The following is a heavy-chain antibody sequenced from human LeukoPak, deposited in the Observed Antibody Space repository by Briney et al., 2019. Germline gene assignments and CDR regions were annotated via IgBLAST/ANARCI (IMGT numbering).Heavy chain of an antibody. CDR1: GFTFSNYG. Sequence: PGGSLRLSCAASGFTFSNYGMHWVRQAPGKGLEWVANIKQDGSAKYYVDSVKGRFTISRDNAKNSLYLQMNSLGAEDTAVYYCARTIREQWLTIDYWGQGTLVTFSS. D-gene: IGHD6-19*01. J-gene: IGHJ4*02. CDR3: ARTIREQWLTIDY. CDR2: IKQDGSAK. V-gene: IGHV3-7*04.